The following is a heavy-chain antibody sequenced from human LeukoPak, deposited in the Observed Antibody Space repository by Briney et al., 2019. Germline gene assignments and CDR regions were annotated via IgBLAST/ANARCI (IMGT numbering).Heavy chain of an antibody. J-gene: IGHJ4*02. V-gene: IGHV3-23*01. CDR1: GFTFSSYA. CDR2: ISGSGGST. D-gene: IGHD3-10*01. CDR3: AKDRITMVRGVIDY. Sequence: GGFLRLSCAASGFTFSSYAMSRVRQAPGKGLEWVSAISGSGGSTYYADSVKGRFTISRDNSKNTLYLQMNSLRAEDTAVYYCAKDRITMVRGVIDYWGQGTLVTVSS.